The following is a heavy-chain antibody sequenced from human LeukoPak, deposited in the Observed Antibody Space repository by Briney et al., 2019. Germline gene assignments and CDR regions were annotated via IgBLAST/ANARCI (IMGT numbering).Heavy chain of an antibody. Sequence: AGGSLRLSCAASGFTFSAYAVMWVRQAPGKGLEWVSAISTICYYTHYPDSVKGLFYISRDNSKNTLYLQMSSLRAEDAALYYSAKDPNGDYVGAFDSWGQGTTVIVSS. CDR2: ISTICYYT. V-gene: IGHV3-23*01. J-gene: IGHJ3*02. D-gene: IGHD4-17*01. CDR3: AKDPNGDYVGAFDS. CDR1: GFTFSAYA.